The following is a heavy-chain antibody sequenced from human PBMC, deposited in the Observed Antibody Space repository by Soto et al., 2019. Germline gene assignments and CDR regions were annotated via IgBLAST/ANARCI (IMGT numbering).Heavy chain of an antibody. J-gene: IGHJ6*02. D-gene: IGHD1-26*01. CDR3: ARVPPRGYYYYGMDV. V-gene: IGHV3-33*01. CDR1: GFTFSSYG. Sequence: GGSLRLSCEASGFTFSSYGMHWVRQAPCKGLEWVAVIWYDGSNKYYADSVKGRFTISRDNSKNTLYLQMNSLRAEYTAVYYCARVPPRGYYYYGMDVWGQGTTVTVSS. CDR2: IWYDGSNK.